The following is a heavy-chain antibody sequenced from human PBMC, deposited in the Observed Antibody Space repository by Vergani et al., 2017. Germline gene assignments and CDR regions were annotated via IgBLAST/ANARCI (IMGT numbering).Heavy chain of an antibody. D-gene: IGHD3-22*01. V-gene: IGHV7-4-1*02. Sequence: QVQLVQSGSELKKPGASVKVSCKASGYTFTSYAMNWVRQAPGQGLEWMGWINTNTGNPTYAQGFTGRFVFSLDTSVSTAYLQISSLKAEDTAVYYCAGREGAAYYYDSSGYPFDYWGQGTLVTVSS. CDR1: GYTFTSYA. CDR3: AGREGAAYYYDSSGYPFDY. CDR2: INTNTGNP. J-gene: IGHJ4*02.